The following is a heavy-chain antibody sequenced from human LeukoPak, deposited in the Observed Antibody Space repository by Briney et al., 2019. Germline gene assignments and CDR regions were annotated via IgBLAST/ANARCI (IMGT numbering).Heavy chain of an antibody. D-gene: IGHD2-21*01. J-gene: IGHJ4*02. CDR2: IYYSGST. Sequence: SETLSLTCTVSGGPISSYYWSWIRQPPGKGLEWIGYIYYSGSTNYNPSLKSRVTISVDTSKNQFSLKLSSVTAADTAVYYCAALIPGRRIRVDYWGQGTLVTVSS. V-gene: IGHV4-59*08. CDR1: GGPISSYY. CDR3: AALIPGRRIRVDY.